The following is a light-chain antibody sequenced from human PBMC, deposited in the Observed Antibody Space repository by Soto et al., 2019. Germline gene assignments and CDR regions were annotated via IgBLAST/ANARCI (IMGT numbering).Light chain of an antibody. V-gene: IGKV1-5*03. CDR1: QSVSGW. CDR2: KAS. CDR3: QHYNSYSEA. Sequence: VQMTHSPSTLSASVLYTVTVTFRASQSVSGWLAWYQQKPGEAPKLLIYKASTLESGVPSRFSGSGSGTEFTLTISSLQPDDFATYYCQHYNSYSEAFGQGTKVDIK. J-gene: IGKJ1*01.